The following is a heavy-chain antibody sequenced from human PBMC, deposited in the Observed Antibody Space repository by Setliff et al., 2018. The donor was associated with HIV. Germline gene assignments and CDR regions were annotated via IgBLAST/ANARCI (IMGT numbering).Heavy chain of an antibody. V-gene: IGHV1-46*01. J-gene: IGHJ4*01. Sequence: ASVKVSCKASGYTFTSYPMHWVRQAPGQGLEWMGVINTSGGSAGYAEKFRGRVTMTRDTSTRTVYMDLRNLRSEDTAVYYCARNQGDSSGWYAGDYWGHGTLVTVSS. CDR2: INTSGGSA. CDR3: ARNQGDSSGWYAGDY. CDR1: GYTFTSYP. D-gene: IGHD6-19*01.